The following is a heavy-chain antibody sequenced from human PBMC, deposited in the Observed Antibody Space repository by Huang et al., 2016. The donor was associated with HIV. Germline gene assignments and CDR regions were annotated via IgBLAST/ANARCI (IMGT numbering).Heavy chain of an antibody. J-gene: IGHJ4*02. CDR3: ARGTAAAHSDY. CDR2: INHSGNT. D-gene: IGHD6-13*01. V-gene: IGHV4-34*01. CDR1: GGSFSGYN. Sequence: QVQLQQWGAGLLKPSETLSLTCAVYGGSFSGYNWSWIRQSPWKGLAWIGEINHSGNTNYNPSLKSRVTISVDTSKNQFSLRLSSVTATDTAVYYCARGTAAAHSDYWGQGTLVTVYS.